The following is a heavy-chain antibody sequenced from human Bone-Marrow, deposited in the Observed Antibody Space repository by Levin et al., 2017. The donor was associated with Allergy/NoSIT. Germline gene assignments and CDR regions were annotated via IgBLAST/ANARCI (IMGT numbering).Heavy chain of an antibody. Sequence: GESLKISCAASGFTFSSYAMSWVRQAPGKGLEWVSAISGSGGSTYYADSVKGRFTISRDNSKNTLYLQMNSLRAEDTAVYYCVKDPSITMVQGVIIYWGQGTLVTVSS. V-gene: IGHV3-23*01. D-gene: IGHD3-10*01. J-gene: IGHJ4*02. CDR1: GFTFSSYA. CDR2: ISGSGGST. CDR3: VKDPSITMVQGVIIY.